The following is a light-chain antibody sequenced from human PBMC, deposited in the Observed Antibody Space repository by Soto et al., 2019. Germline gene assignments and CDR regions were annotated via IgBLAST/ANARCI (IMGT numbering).Light chain of an antibody. CDR2: AAS. CDR1: QHISSW. CDR3: QQANTFPFT. V-gene: IGKV1-12*02. J-gene: IGKJ3*01. Sequence: DIQMTQSPSSVSASVGDRVTFTCRASQHISSWLAWYQQKPGKAPKLLIAAASILQSGVPSRFSGSGYGTDFTLTISSLQPEDFANYFCQQANTFPFTFGPGTRLEIK.